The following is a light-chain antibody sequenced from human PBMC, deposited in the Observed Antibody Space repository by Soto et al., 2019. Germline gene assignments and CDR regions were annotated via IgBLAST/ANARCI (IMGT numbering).Light chain of an antibody. CDR3: QQRSNWPPT. V-gene: IGKV3-11*01. Sequence: EIVLTQSPATLSLSPGERATLSCRASQSVSSYLAWYQQKPGQAPRILIYDASNRATGIPARFSGSGSGTDFTLTISSLEPEDFAVYYCQQRSNWPPTFGPGTTGDIK. CDR1: QSVSSY. J-gene: IGKJ3*01. CDR2: DAS.